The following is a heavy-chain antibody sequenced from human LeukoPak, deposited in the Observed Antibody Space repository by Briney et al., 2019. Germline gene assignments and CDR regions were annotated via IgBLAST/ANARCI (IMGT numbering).Heavy chain of an antibody. CDR3: ARELYDPSIWFDP. J-gene: IGHJ5*02. D-gene: IGHD3-3*01. CDR1: GGSISSGGYY. CDR2: IYYSGST. V-gene: IGHV4-31*03. Sequence: SLTLSLTCTVSGGSISSGGYYWSWIRQHPGKGLEWIGYIYYSGSTYYNPSLKSRVTISVDTSKNQFSLKLSSVTAADTAVYYCARELYDPSIWFDPWGQGTLVTVSS.